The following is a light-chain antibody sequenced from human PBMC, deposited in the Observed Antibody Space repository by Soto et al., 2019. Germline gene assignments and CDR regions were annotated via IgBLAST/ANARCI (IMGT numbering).Light chain of an antibody. CDR1: SSDVGGYNY. V-gene: IGLV2-8*01. J-gene: IGLJ2*01. Sequence: QSVLTQPPSASGSPGQSVTISCTGTSSDVGGYNYVSWYQQHPGKAPKLMIYEVSKRPSGVPDRFSGSKSGNTASLTGSGLRAEDEADYYCSAYAGSNIVVFGGGTKVTVL. CDR2: EVS. CDR3: SAYAGSNIVV.